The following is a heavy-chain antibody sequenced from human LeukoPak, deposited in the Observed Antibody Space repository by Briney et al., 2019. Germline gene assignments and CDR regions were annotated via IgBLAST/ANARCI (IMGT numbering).Heavy chain of an antibody. CDR2: INPNSGGT. Sequence: GASVKVSCKASGYTFTGYYFHWVRQAPGQGLEWMGWINPNSGGTNYAQKFQGRVTMTRDTSISTAYMELSRLRSDDTAVYYCARDWEGLGEYWYFDLWGRGTLVTVSS. CDR1: GYTFTGYY. D-gene: IGHD1-26*01. CDR3: ARDWEGLGEYWYFDL. J-gene: IGHJ2*01. V-gene: IGHV1-2*02.